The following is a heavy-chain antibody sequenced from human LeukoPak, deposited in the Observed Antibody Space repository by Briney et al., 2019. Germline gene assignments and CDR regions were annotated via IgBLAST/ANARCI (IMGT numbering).Heavy chain of an antibody. CDR2: VSGYNGDT. V-gene: IGHV1-18*01. CDR3: ARGATVTPFDY. D-gene: IGHD4-17*01. Sequence: ASVKDSCKASVYTFTSYGISWVRQAPGQGLEWMGWVSGYNGDTNYAQKLQGRVTMTTDTSTSTAYMELRSLRSDDTAVYYCARGATVTPFDYWGQGTLVTVSS. CDR1: VYTFTSYG. J-gene: IGHJ4*02.